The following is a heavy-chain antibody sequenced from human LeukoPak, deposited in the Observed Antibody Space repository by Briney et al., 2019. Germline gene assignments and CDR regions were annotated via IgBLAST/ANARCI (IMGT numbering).Heavy chain of an antibody. V-gene: IGHV3-23*01. D-gene: IGHD2-2*02. CDR2: ISGSGGST. CDR3: AKGYCRGISCYSDY. J-gene: IGHJ4*02. Sequence: GGSLRLSCAASGFTFSSYAMSWVRQAPGKGLEWVSGISGSGGSTYYADSVKGRFTISSDNSKNTLYLQMNSLRAEDTAVYYCAKGYCRGISCYSDYWGQGTLVTVSS. CDR1: GFTFSSYA.